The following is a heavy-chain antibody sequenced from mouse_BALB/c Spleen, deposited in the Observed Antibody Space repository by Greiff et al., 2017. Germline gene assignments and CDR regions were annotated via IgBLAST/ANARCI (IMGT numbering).Heavy chain of an antibody. CDR1: GFSLTSYD. Sequence: VKLMESGPGLVAPSQSLSITCTVSGFSLTSYDISWIRQPPGKGLEWLGVIWTGGGTNYNSAFMSRLSISKDNSKSQVFLKMNSLQTDDTAIYYCGRDYYYAMDYWGQGTSVTVSS. CDR3: GRDYYYAMDY. J-gene: IGHJ4*01. CDR2: IWTGGGT. V-gene: IGHV2-9-2*01.